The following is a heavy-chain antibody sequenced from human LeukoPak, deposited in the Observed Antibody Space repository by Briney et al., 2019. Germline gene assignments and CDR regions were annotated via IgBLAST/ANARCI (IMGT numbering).Heavy chain of an antibody. V-gene: IGHV4-39*01. D-gene: IGHD4-23*01. J-gene: IGHJ3*02. CDR1: GGSVSNSNYC. Sequence: SETLSLTCTVSGGSVSNSNYCWGWIRQPPGKQLEWIGSIDYSGSPLYNPSLKSRATISVDTPKNQFSLNLSSVTAADTAVYYCARPLDCNYGGTAFDIWGQGTMVTVSS. CDR3: ARPLDCNYGGTAFDI. CDR2: IDYSGSP.